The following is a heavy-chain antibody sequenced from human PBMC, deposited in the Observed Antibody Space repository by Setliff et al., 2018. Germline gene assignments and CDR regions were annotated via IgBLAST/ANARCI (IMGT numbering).Heavy chain of an antibody. V-gene: IGHV3-73*01. CDR2: IRSKANSYAT. CDR3: VKLVPQAISSDP. J-gene: IGHJ5*02. CDR1: GFTLSGSA. D-gene: IGHD3-10*01. Sequence: GGSLRLSCAASGFTLSGSAVHWVRQASGKGLEWVGRIRSKANSYATVYAASVKGRFTISRDDSKSTLYLQMNSLKTEDTAVYYCVKLVPQAISSDPWGQGTLVTVSS.